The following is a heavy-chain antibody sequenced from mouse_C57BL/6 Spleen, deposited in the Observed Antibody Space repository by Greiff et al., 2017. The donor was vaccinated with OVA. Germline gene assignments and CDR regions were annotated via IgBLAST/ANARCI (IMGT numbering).Heavy chain of an antibody. CDR1: GYTFTSYW. CDR2: IDPSDSYT. Sequence: QVQLQQPGAELVMPGASVKLSCKASGYTFTSYWMHWVKQRPGQGLEWIGEIDPSDSYTNYNQKFKGKSTLTVDKSSSTAYMQRSSLTSEDSAVYYCARGRGGYYFDYWGQGTTLTVSS. CDR3: ARGRGGYYFDY. J-gene: IGHJ2*01. V-gene: IGHV1-69*01.